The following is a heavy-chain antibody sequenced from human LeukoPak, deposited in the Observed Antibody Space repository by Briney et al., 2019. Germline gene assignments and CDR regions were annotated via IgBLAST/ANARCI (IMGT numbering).Heavy chain of an antibody. D-gene: IGHD2-2*02. CDR2: MNPNSGNT. CDR1: GYTFTSYD. Sequence: ASVKVSCKASGYTFTSYDINWVRQATGQGLEWMGWMNPNSGNTGYAQKFQGRVTMTRNTSISTAYMELSSLRSEDTAVYYCARAAYTPLYYYYYGMDVWGQGTTVTVSS. J-gene: IGHJ6*02. CDR3: ARAAYTPLYYYYYGMDV. V-gene: IGHV1-8*01.